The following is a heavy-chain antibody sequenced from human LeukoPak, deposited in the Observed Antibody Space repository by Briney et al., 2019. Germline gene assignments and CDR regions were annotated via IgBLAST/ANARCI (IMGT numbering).Heavy chain of an antibody. J-gene: IGHJ4*02. Sequence: GGSLRLSCAASGFTVSSNYMSWVRQAPGKGLEWVSSISSSSSYIYYADSVKGRFTISRDNAKNSLYLQMNSLRAEDTAVYYCARDPPDSGFDYWGQGTLVTVSS. D-gene: IGHD2-21*01. CDR2: ISSSSSYI. V-gene: IGHV3-21*01. CDR3: ARDPPDSGFDY. CDR1: GFTVSSNY.